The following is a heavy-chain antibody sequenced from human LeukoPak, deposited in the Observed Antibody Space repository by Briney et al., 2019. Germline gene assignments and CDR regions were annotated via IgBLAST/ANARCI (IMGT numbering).Heavy chain of an antibody. J-gene: IGHJ4*02. CDR3: ARGGGSSSAYFDY. CDR1: GFTFSDYY. V-gene: IGHV3-11*06. D-gene: IGHD6-6*01. Sequence: GGSLRLSCAASGFTFSDYYMTWIRQAPGKGLEXXSYISSSSSYTNYADSVKGRFTISRDNAKNSLYVQMNSLRAEDTAVYYCARGGGSSSAYFDYWGQGTLVTVSS. CDR2: ISSSSSYT.